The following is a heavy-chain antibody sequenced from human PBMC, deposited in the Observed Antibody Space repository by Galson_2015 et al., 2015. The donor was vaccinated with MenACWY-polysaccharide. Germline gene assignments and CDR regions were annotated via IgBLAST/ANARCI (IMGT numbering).Heavy chain of an antibody. CDR1: GFTFSTYG. D-gene: IGHD2-2*01. V-gene: IGHV3-30*18. Sequence: SLRLSCAASGFTFSTYGIHWVRQAPGKGLEWVAVISYDGSNKYYADSMKGRFTISRDNSKNTLYLQMNSLRTEDTAVYYCAKDGVVLVPAAQNCYSDYMDVWGKGTTVTVSS. CDR2: ISYDGSNK. J-gene: IGHJ6*03. CDR3: AKDGVVLVPAAQNCYSDYMDV.